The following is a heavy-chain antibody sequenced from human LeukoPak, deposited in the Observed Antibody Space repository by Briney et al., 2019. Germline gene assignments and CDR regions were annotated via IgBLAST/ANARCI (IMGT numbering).Heavy chain of an antibody. CDR3: ARARTVYYGSGSYQYPDEDY. CDR1: GYTFTSYG. D-gene: IGHD3-10*01. CDR2: ISAYNGNT. J-gene: IGHJ4*02. Sequence: GASAKVSCKASGYTFTSYGISWVRQAPGQGLEWMGWISAYNGNTNYAQKLQGRVTMTTDTSTSTAYMELRSLRSDDTAVYYCARARTVYYGSGSYQYPDEDYWGQGTLVTVSS. V-gene: IGHV1-18*01.